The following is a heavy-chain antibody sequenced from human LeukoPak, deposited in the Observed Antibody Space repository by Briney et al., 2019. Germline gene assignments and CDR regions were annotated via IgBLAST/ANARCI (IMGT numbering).Heavy chain of an antibody. CDR2: ISSSGSTI. Sequence: PGGSLRLSCAASGFTFSSYEMNWVRQAPGKGLKWVSYISSSGSTIYYADSVKGRFTISRDNAKNSLYLQINSLRAEDTAVYYCARSRDYGDYEHWGQGTLVTASS. V-gene: IGHV3-48*03. CDR1: GFTFSSYE. D-gene: IGHD4-17*01. J-gene: IGHJ1*01. CDR3: ARSRDYGDYEH.